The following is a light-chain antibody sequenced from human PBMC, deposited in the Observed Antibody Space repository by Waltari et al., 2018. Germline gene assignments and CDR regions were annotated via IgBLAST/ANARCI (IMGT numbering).Light chain of an antibody. J-gene: IGLJ3*02. CDR3: CSYAGSITFWV. CDR2: DVT. V-gene: IGLV2-11*01. Sequence: QSALTQPRSVSGSPGQSVTISCTGTSSDVGGYNYVSWYQHHPGKAPKLIIYDVTQPLSGVPDRFSASKSDNTASLTISGLQAEDEADYYCCSYAGSITFWVFGGGTKLTVL. CDR1: SSDVGGYNY.